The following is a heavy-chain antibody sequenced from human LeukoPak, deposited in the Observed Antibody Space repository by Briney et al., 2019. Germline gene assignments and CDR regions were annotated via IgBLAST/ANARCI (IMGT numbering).Heavy chain of an antibody. J-gene: IGHJ6*03. D-gene: IGHD2-21*01. CDR1: GFTFSSYG. Sequence: PGGSLRLSCAASGFTFSSYGMHWVRQAPGKGREGGAFIRYDGSNKYYADSVKGRFTISRDNSKNTLYLQMNSLRAEDTAVYYCAKVVVVVSGGSYYMDVWGKGTTVTVSS. V-gene: IGHV3-30*02. CDR3: AKVVVVVSGGSYYMDV. CDR2: IRYDGSNK.